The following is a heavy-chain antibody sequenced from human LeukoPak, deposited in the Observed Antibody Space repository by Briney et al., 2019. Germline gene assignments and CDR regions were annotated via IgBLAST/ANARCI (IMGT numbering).Heavy chain of an antibody. J-gene: IGHJ4*02. CDR1: GYIFTIYY. V-gene: IGHV1-46*01. CDR3: ATDRVGGATF. CDR2: INPSGGRT. Sequence: ASVKVSCKASGYIFTIYYMHWVRQAPGQGLEWVGIINPSGGRTSYSQKFQGRVTMTEDTSTDTAYMELSSLRSEDTAVYYCATDRVGGATFWGQGTLVTVSS. D-gene: IGHD1-26*01.